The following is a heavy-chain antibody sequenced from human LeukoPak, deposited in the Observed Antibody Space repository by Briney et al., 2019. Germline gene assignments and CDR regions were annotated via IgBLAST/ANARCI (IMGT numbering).Heavy chain of an antibody. J-gene: IGHJ4*02. Sequence: GGSLRLSCAASGFTFSSYSMNWVRQAPGKGLEWVSSISSSSSYIYYADSVKGRFTISRDNAKNSLYLQMNSLRAEDTAVYYCARDVNTVVTPSGDYWGQGTLVTVSS. D-gene: IGHD4-23*01. CDR1: GFTFSSYS. CDR3: ARDVNTVVTPSGDY. CDR2: ISSSSSYI. V-gene: IGHV3-21*01.